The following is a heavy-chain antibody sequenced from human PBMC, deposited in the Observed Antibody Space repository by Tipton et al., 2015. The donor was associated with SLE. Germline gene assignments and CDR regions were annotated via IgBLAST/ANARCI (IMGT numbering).Heavy chain of an antibody. Sequence: SLRLSCAASGFTFDDYAMHWVRQAPGKGLEWVSLISGDGGSTYYGDSVKGRFTISRDNSKDSLYLQMNSLRIGDTALYYCAKDTYGGNSGLVYWGQGTLVTVSS. J-gene: IGHJ4*02. CDR2: ISGDGGST. D-gene: IGHD4-23*01. V-gene: IGHV3-43*02. CDR3: AKDTYGGNSGLVY. CDR1: GFTFDDYA.